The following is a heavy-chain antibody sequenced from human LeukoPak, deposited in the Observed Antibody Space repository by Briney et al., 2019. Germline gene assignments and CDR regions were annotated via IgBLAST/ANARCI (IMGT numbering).Heavy chain of an antibody. CDR1: GDSVSSNSAA. V-gene: IGHV6-1*01. Sequence: SQTLSLTCAISGDSVSSNSAAWNWIRQSPSRGLEWLGRTYYRSKWYNDYAVSVKSRITINPDTSKNQFSLRLTSVTATDTAVYYCARDPGTLVRGSRRGYDGNYYYMDVWGKGTTVTISS. CDR2: TYYRSKWYN. CDR3: ARDPGTLVRGSRRGYDGNYYYMDV. J-gene: IGHJ6*03. D-gene: IGHD3-10*01.